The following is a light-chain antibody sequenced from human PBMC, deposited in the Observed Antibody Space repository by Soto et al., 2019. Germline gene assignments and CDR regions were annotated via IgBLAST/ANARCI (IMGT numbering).Light chain of an antibody. CDR3: QQHNNWPPWT. V-gene: IGKV3-15*01. CDR2: GAS. Sequence: EVVMTQSPVTLSLSPGERATLSCRASQSVATNLAWYQQRPGQAPRLLIYGASTRATGIPARFSGSGSGTEFTLTISSLQSEDSALYYCQQHNNWPPWTFGQGTKVDIK. CDR1: QSVATN. J-gene: IGKJ1*01.